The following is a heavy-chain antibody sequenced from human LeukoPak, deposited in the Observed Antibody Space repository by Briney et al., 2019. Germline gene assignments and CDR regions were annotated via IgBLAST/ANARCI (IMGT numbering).Heavy chain of an antibody. Sequence: GSLRLSCAASGFTFSSYAMSWVRQAPGKGLEWVSAISGSGGSTYYADSVKGRFTISRDNSKNTLYLQMNSLRAEDTAVYYCAKAWYNWNDAGVDYWGQGTLVTVSS. CDR2: ISGSGGST. CDR3: AKAWYNWNDAGVDY. J-gene: IGHJ4*02. V-gene: IGHV3-23*01. CDR1: GFTFSSYA. D-gene: IGHD1-20*01.